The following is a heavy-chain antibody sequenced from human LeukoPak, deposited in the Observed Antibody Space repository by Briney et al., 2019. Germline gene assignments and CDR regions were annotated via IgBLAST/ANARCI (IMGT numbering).Heavy chain of an antibody. Sequence: ASVEVSCKASGYTFTSYNIHWVRQAPGQGLEWMGIINPSGGSTNYAQKFQGRVTTTRDTSTSTVYMELSSLRYEDTAVYYCARDLYHRYYHNSGHAFDYWGQGTLVTVSS. CDR3: ARDLYHRYYHNSGHAFDY. D-gene: IGHD3-22*01. V-gene: IGHV1-46*01. CDR1: GYTFTSYN. CDR2: INPSGGST. J-gene: IGHJ4*02.